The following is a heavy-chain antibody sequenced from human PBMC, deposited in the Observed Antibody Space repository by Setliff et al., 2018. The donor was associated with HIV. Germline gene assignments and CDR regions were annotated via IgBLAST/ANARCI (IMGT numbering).Heavy chain of an antibody. V-gene: IGHV1-3*01. CDR3: ASNSYYDSSGYRPSDAFDI. Sequence: ASVKVSCKASGYTFTSYAMHWVRQAPGQRLEWMGWINAGNGNTKYSQKFQGRVTITRDTSPSTAYMELSSLRSEDTAVYYCASNSYYDSSGYRPSDAFDIWGQGTMVTVSS. CDR1: GYTFTSYA. D-gene: IGHD3-22*01. CDR2: INAGNGNT. J-gene: IGHJ3*02.